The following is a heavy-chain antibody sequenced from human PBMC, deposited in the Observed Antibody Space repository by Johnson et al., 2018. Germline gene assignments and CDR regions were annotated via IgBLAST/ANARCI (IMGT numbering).Heavy chain of an antibody. V-gene: IGHV3-23*01. CDR2: ISGSGDST. J-gene: IGHJ6*03. CDR3: AKEWQFAYYYYYMDV. CDR1: GFTFSSYA. D-gene: IGHD3-10*01. Sequence: EVQLLESGGGLVQPGGSLRLSCAASGFTFSSYAMSWVRQAPGKGLEWVSGISGSGDSTYYADSVKGRFTISRANSKNTLYLQMNSLRAEDTAVYYCAKEWQFAYYYYYMDVWGKGTTVTVSS.